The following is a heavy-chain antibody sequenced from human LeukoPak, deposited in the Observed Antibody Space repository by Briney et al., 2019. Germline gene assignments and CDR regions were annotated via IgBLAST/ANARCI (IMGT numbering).Heavy chain of an antibody. D-gene: IGHD3-10*02. V-gene: IGHV3-48*03. CDR2: ISSSGSTI. CDR3: AELGITMIGGV. Sequence: GGSLRLSCAASGFTFSSYEMNWVRQAPGKGLEWVSCISSSGSTIYYADSVKGRFTISRDNAKNSLYLQMNSLRAEDTAVYYCAELGITMIGGVWGKGTTVTVSS. J-gene: IGHJ6*04. CDR1: GFTFSSYE.